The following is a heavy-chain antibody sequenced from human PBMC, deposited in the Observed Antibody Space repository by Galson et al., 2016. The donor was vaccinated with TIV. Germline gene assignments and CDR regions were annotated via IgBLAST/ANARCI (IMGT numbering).Heavy chain of an antibody. J-gene: IGHJ6*02. CDR1: EFTFSSYA. CDR3: AKEGGTWFESYYYGMDV. V-gene: IGHV3-30*18. Sequence: SLRLSCAASEFTFSSYAMHWVRQTPGKGLEWVAVISYDGSDEYNADSVKGRFTISRDNSKYTRYLQMNSLRIEDTAVYYCAKEGGTWFESYYYGMDVWGQGTTVIVSS. CDR2: ISYDGSDE. D-gene: IGHD3-10*01.